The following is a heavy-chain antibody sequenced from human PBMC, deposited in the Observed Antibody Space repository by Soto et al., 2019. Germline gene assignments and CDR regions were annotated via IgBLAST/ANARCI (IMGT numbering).Heavy chain of an antibody. D-gene: IGHD2-15*01. CDR3: ARDRLVVVAATHYYYGMDV. CDR1: GFTVSSNY. CDR2: IYSGGST. V-gene: IGHV3-53*04. J-gene: IGHJ6*02. Sequence: EVQLVESGGGLVQPGGSLRLSCAASGFTVSSNYMRWFRQAPGKGLEWVSDIYSGGSTNYADSVKGRFTISRHNSKNTLDLQMNSLRAEDTAVYYCARDRLVVVAATHYYYGMDVWGQGTTVTVSS.